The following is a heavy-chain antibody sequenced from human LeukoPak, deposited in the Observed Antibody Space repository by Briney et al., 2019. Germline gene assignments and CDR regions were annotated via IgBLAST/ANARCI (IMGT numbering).Heavy chain of an antibody. D-gene: IGHD4-23*01. J-gene: IGHJ6*04. CDR3: ARGAYGGRGYYYGVDV. V-gene: IGHV3-7*03. CDR1: GFTFSSYW. Sequence: GGSVTLPCAVSGFTFSSYWMNCAPKAPGRALEGVANKKQGGSEKYYVVSVKGRFTISRHNTKTSPHLQMNSPSAEDTALYFCARGAYGGRGYYYGVDVWGKGTTVTVSS. CDR2: KKQGGSEK.